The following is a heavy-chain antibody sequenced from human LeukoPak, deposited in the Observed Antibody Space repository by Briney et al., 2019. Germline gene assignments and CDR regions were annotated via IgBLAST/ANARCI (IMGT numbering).Heavy chain of an antibody. CDR2: IYYSGST. D-gene: IGHD1-26*01. Sequence: NPSETLSLTCTVSGGSISSYYWSWIRQPPGKGLEWIGYIYYSGSTNYNPSLKSRVTISVDTSKNQFSLKLSSVTAADTAVYYCAREGGSYRHYFDYWGQGTLVTVSS. CDR1: GGSISSYY. V-gene: IGHV4-59*01. CDR3: AREGGSYRHYFDY. J-gene: IGHJ4*02.